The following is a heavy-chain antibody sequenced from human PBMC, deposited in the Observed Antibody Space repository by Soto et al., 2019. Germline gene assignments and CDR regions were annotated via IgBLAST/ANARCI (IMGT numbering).Heavy chain of an antibody. CDR1: GFTFSGDS. Sequence: PGGSLRLSCAASGFTFSGDSMNWVRQDRGKGLEGVSYISSSSTIYYADSVKGRFTISRDNAKNSLYLQMNSLRAEDTAVYYCARHPERIAEIGWFDPWGQGTLVTVSS. D-gene: IGHD6-13*01. V-gene: IGHV3-48*01. J-gene: IGHJ5*02. CDR3: ARHPERIAEIGWFDP. CDR2: ISSSSTI.